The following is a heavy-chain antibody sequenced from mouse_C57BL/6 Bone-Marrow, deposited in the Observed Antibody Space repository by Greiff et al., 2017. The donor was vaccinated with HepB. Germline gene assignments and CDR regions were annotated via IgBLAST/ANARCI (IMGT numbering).Heavy chain of an antibody. J-gene: IGHJ1*03. D-gene: IGHD1-1*01. Sequence: EVQLQQSGAELVRPGASVKLSCTASGFNIKDYYMHWVKQRPEQGLEWIGRIDPEDGDTEYAPKFQGKATMTADTSSNTAYLQLSSLTSEDTAVYYCTYYGSSRYWYFDVWGTGTTVTVSS. V-gene: IGHV14-1*01. CDR1: GFNIKDYY. CDR3: TYYGSSRYWYFDV. CDR2: IDPEDGDT.